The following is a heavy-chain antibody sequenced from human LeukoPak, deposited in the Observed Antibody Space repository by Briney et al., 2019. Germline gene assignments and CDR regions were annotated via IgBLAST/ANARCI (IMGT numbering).Heavy chain of an antibody. CDR3: ARWVYGSGVFDY. V-gene: IGHV4-34*01. Sequence: PSETLSLTCAVYGGSFSGYYWSWIRQPPGKGLEWIGGINHSGSTNYNPSLKSRVTISVDTSKNQFSLKLSSVTAADTAVYYCARWVYGSGVFDYWGQGTLVTASS. J-gene: IGHJ4*02. CDR1: GGSFSGYY. CDR2: INHSGST. D-gene: IGHD3-10*01.